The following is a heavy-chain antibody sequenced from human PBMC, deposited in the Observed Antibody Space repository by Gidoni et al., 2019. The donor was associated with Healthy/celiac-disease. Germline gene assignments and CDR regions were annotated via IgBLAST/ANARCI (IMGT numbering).Heavy chain of an antibody. Sequence: QVQLQQWGAGLLKPSETLSLTCAVSGGSFSGYYWSWIRQPPGKGLEWIGEINHSGSTNYNPSLKSRVTISVDTSKNQFSLKLSSVTAADTAVYYCARGYCSGGSCYSHYYYGMDVWGQGTTVTVSS. D-gene: IGHD2-15*01. CDR1: GGSFSGYY. V-gene: IGHV4-34*01. CDR2: INHSGST. CDR3: ARGYCSGGSCYSHYYYGMDV. J-gene: IGHJ6*02.